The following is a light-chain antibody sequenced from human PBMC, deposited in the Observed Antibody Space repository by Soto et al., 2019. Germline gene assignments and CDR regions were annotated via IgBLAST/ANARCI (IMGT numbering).Light chain of an antibody. V-gene: IGKV3-11*01. CDR3: QQRSNWPPGLMYN. Sequence: EIVLTQSPATLSLSPGERATLSCRASQSVSSYLAWYQQKPGQAPRLLIYDASNRATGIPARFSGSGSGTDFTLTISSLEPEDFAVYYCQQRSNWPPGLMYNFGQGTKLEIK. CDR2: DAS. CDR1: QSVSSY. J-gene: IGKJ2*01.